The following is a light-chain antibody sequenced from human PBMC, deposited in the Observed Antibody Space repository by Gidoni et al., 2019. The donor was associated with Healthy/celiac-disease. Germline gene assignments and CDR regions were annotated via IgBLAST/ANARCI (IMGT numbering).Light chain of an antibody. Sequence: YALTHPPSVSASPGQTARITCSGDALPKQYAYWYQQTPGQAPVLVLYKDSERPSGIPERFSGSSSGTTVTLTISGVQAEDEADYYCQSADSSGTYVVFGGGTKLTVL. CDR1: ALPKQY. J-gene: IGLJ2*01. V-gene: IGLV3-25*03. CDR2: KDS. CDR3: QSADSSGTYVV.